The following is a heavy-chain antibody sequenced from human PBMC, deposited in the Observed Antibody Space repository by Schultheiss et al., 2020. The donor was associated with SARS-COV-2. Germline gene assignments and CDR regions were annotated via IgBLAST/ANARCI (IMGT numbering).Heavy chain of an antibody. CDR2: ISSSSSYI. CDR3: ARKSPDYDFWSWEYYYYGMDV. CDR1: GFTFSSYS. V-gene: IGHV3-21*01. J-gene: IGHJ6*02. D-gene: IGHD3-3*01. Sequence: GGSLRLSCAASGFTFSSYSMNWVRQAPGKGLEWVSSISSSSSYIYYADSVKGRFTISRDNAKNSLYLQMNSLRAEDTAVYYCARKSPDYDFWSWEYYYYGMDVWGQGTTVTV.